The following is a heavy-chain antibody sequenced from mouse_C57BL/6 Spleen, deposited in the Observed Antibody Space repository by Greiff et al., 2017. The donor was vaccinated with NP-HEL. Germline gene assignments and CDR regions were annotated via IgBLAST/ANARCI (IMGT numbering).Heavy chain of an antibody. J-gene: IGHJ3*01. D-gene: IGHD2-4*01. CDR3: ARRGIYDYDSFAY. CDR1: GYSITSGYY. V-gene: IGHV3-6*01. Sequence: VQLKQSGPGLVKPSQSLSLTCSVTGYSITSGYYWNWIRQFPGNKLEWMGYISYDGSNNYNPSLKNRISITRDTSKNQFFLKLNSVTTEDTATYYCARRGIYDYDSFAYWGQGTLVTVSA. CDR2: ISYDGSN.